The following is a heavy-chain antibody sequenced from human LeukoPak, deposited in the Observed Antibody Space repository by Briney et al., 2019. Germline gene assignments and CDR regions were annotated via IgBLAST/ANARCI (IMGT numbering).Heavy chain of an antibody. CDR2: ISDSGNT. J-gene: IGHJ4*02. CDR3: ARRSNWGSFFPFDY. V-gene: IGHV4-59*08. CDR1: VDSINSYY. Sequence: SETLSLTCCVSVDSINSYYWSWIRQPPGKGLEWIGHISDSGNTNYSPSLKSRVTISRDTSKSQLSLQLTSVTAADTAVYYCARRSNWGSFFPFDYWGRGTLVTVSS. D-gene: IGHD3-16*01.